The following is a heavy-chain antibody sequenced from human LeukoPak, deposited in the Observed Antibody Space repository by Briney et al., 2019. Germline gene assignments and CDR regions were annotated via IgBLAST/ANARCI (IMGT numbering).Heavy chain of an antibody. CDR2: INQGGSAT. V-gene: IGHV3-7*04. Sequence: GGSLRLSCAASAFTFSRNWMSWVRQAPGKGLEWVANINQGGSATYCVDSVKGRFTISRDNAKNFLYLQMNSLRAEDTAVYYCARVDSYDSGWFDYWGQGTLVTVSS. CDR1: AFTFSRNW. D-gene: IGHD6-19*01. CDR3: ARVDSYDSGWFDY. J-gene: IGHJ4*02.